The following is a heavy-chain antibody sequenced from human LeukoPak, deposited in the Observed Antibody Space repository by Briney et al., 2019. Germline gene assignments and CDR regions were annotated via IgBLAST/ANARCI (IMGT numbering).Heavy chain of an antibody. CDR1: GFTFSNAW. J-gene: IGHJ4*02. Sequence: GGSLRLSCAASGFTFSNAWMNWVRQAPGKGLEWVGLIKDKTDGGTTDYAAPVKGRFSISRDDSENTLYLQMNSLQIEDTGVYHCTTGGTAMGAFAYWGRGTLVTVSS. CDR3: TTGGTAMGAFAY. V-gene: IGHV3-15*01. D-gene: IGHD5-18*01. CDR2: IKDKTDGGTT.